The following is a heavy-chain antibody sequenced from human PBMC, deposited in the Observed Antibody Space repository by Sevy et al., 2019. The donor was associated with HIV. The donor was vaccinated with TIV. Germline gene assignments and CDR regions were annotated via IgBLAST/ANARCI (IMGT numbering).Heavy chain of an antibody. CDR1: GFTVSSNY. CDR3: ARPYGSGSWEAFDI. Sequence: GGSLRLSCAASGFTVSSNYMSWVRQAPGKGLEWVSAIYSGGNTYYADSVKGRFTISRDNANNSLYLQMNSLRAEDMAVYYCARPYGSGSWEAFDIWGQGTMVTVSS. V-gene: IGHV3-53*01. D-gene: IGHD3-10*01. CDR2: IYSGGNT. J-gene: IGHJ3*02.